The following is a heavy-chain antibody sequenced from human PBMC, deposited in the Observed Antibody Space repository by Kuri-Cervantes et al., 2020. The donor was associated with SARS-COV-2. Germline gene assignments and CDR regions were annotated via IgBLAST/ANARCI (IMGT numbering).Heavy chain of an antibody. J-gene: IGHJ6*03. CDR3: ALMAGYYYYYYMDV. CDR1: GFTFTSSA. V-gene: IGHV1-58*02. CDR2: IVVGSGNT. D-gene: IGHD5-24*01. Sequence: SVKVSCKASGFTFTSSAMQWVRQARGQRLEWIGWIVVGSGNTNYAQKFQERVTITRGMSTSTAYMELSSLRSEDTAVYYCALMAGYYYYYYMDVWGKGTTVTVSS.